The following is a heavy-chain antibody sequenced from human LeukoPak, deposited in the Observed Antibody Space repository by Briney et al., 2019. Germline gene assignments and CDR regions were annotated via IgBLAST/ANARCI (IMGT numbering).Heavy chain of an antibody. D-gene: IGHD3-10*01. J-gene: IGHJ4*02. CDR3: ARQYYYGSGSPFDY. Sequence: PSETLSLTCTVSGGSISSTSYYWGWIRQPPGKGLEWIGSIYYSGSTYYNPSLKSRVAISADRSKNQFSLKLSSVTAADTAVYYCARQYYYGSGSPFDYWGQGTLVTVSS. CDR2: IYYSGST. CDR1: GGSISSTSYY. V-gene: IGHV4-39*07.